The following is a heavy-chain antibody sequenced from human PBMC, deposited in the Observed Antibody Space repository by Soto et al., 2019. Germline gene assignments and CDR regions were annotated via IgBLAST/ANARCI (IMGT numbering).Heavy chain of an antibody. CDR2: ISGSGGST. CDR1: GLSLRSYA. V-gene: IGHV3-23*01. J-gene: IGHJ4*02. D-gene: IGHD3-22*01. CDR3: EKTVVIRGDFDY. Sequence: WWSLKLACAACGLSLRSYAMAGSRQAPGKGQEWVSAISGSGGSTYYADSVKGRFTISRDNSKNTLYLQMNSLRAEDTAVYYCEKTVVIRGDFDYWGQRTLVTVSS.